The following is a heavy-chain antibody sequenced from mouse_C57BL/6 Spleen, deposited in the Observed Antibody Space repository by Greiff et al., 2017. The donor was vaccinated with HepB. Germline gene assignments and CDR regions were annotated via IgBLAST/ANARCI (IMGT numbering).Heavy chain of an antibody. CDR2: IDPETGGT. J-gene: IGHJ2*01. CDR1: GYTFTDYE. V-gene: IGHV1-15*01. Sequence: VHLVESGAELVRPGASVTLSCKASGYTFTDYEMHWVKQTPVHGLEWIGAIDPETGGTAYNQKFKGKAILTADKSSSTAYMELRSLTSEDSAVYYCTDGYYFDYWGQGTTLTVSS. CDR3: TDGYYFDY. D-gene: IGHD2-3*01.